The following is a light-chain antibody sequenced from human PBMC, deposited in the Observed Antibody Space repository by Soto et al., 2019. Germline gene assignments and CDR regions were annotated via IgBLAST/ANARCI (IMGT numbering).Light chain of an antibody. Sequence: QSVLTQPPSVSAAPGQRVTISCSGSSSNIATNYVSWYQHLPGAAPRLLICDDNKRPSGIPDRFSGSKYGTSATLDITGLQTGDEVDYYCGTWDTSLSAVVFGGGTKLTVL. CDR1: SSNIATNY. CDR3: GTWDTSLSAVV. CDR2: DDN. J-gene: IGLJ3*02. V-gene: IGLV1-51*01.